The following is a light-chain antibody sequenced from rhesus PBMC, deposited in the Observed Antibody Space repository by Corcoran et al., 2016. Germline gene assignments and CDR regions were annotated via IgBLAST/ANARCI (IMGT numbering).Light chain of an antibody. CDR3: QQTSNLST. J-gene: IGKJ4*01. CDR1: QNVGSY. Sequence: ETVVTQSPATLSLSPGERATLSCRASQNVGSYLAWYQQKPGQSPRRLIYGASNRATGIPARFSGSGSGTDFTLTISSLEPEDVGVYFCQQTSNLSTFGGGTKVELK. V-gene: IGKV3-24*04. CDR2: GAS.